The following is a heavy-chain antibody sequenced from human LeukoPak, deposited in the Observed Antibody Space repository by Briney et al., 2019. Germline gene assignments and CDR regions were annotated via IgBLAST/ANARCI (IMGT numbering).Heavy chain of an antibody. CDR1: GFTFSSYG. V-gene: IGHV3-30*03. Sequence: GGSLRLSCAASGFTFSSYGMHWVRQAPGKGLEWVAVISYDGSNKYYADSVKGRFTISRDNSKNTLYLQMNSLRAEDTAVHYCAAGSGYSSGWYSDYYYGMDVWGQGTTVTVSS. D-gene: IGHD6-19*01. CDR2: ISYDGSNK. J-gene: IGHJ6*02. CDR3: AAGSGYSSGWYSDYYYGMDV.